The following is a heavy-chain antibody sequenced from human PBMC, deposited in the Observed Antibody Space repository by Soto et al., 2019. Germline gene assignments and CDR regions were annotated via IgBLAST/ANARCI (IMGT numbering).Heavy chain of an antibody. CDR3: VKGGTSVSSAGFDY. CDR2: IRNNGIST. D-gene: IGHD3-22*01. Sequence: PGGSLRLSCSASGFTFSSYSMHWVRQAPGKGLEFVSVIRNNGISTYYADSVKGRFTISRDNSKNTLSLQMRSLRPEDTAVYYCVKGGTSVSSAGFDYWGPGTLLTVS. CDR1: GFTFSSYS. V-gene: IGHV3-64D*06. J-gene: IGHJ4*02.